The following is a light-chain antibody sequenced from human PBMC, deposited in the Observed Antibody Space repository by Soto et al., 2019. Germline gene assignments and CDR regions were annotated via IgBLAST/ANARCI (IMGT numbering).Light chain of an antibody. Sequence: EIVLTQSPATPSLSPGERATLSCRASQSVSSYLAWYQQKPGQAPRLLIYDASNRATGIPARFSGSGSGTDFTLTISSLEPVDFAVYYCQQRSNWPYTFGQGTKLEIK. CDR1: QSVSSY. V-gene: IGKV3-11*01. J-gene: IGKJ2*01. CDR2: DAS. CDR3: QQRSNWPYT.